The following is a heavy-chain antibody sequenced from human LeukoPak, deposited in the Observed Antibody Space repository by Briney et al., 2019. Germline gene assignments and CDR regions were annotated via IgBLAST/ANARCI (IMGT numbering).Heavy chain of an antibody. CDR3: ANLRLTALDFDI. CDR2: IYSGFSA. V-gene: IGHV3-53*05. D-gene: IGHD1-14*01. CDR1: GFTVSNHY. J-gene: IGHJ3*02. Sequence: GGSLRLSCAASGFTVSNHYVTWVRQAPGKRLEWVSVIYSGFSADYADSVKGRFTISRDSSKNTLYLQMNSLRAEDTAVYYCANLRLTALDFDIWGQGTMVTVSS.